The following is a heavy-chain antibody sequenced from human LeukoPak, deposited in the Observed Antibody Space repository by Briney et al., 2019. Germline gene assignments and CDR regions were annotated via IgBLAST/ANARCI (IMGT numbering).Heavy chain of an antibody. CDR1: GGSTSRPDHC. CDR3: AHTNHYYFD. D-gene: IGHD2/OR15-2a*01. CDR2: ICYGGTT. V-gene: IGHV4-39*01. Sequence: SETLSVTCAVSGGSTSRPDHCWAWIRQPPGKGPEWTVSICYGGTTYYSPSLKSRVTISVDTSTNKFSLKLSSVTAADTAVYYCAHTNHYYFDWGQGTLVTVSS. J-gene: IGHJ4*02.